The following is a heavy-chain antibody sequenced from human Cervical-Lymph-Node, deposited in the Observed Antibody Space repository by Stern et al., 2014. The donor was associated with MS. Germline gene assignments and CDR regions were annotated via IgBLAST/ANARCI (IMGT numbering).Heavy chain of an antibody. V-gene: IGHV4-59*01. D-gene: IGHD6-19*01. Sequence: QVQLQESGPGLVKPSETLSLTCTVSGGSISSYYWSWIRQPPGKGLEWIGYIYYSGSTNYNPSLKSRVTISVDTSKNQFSLKLSSVTAADTAVYYCARSSGWPDWDYWGQGTLVTVSS. CDR3: ARSSGWPDWDY. CDR2: IYYSGST. CDR1: GGSISSYY. J-gene: IGHJ4*02.